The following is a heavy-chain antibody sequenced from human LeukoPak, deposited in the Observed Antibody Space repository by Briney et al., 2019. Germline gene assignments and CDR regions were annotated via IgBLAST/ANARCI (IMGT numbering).Heavy chain of an antibody. J-gene: IGHJ6*03. CDR3: ARAPLHYYGSGSYYNYYYYYMDV. D-gene: IGHD3-10*01. CDR1: GGSFSGYY. CDR2: INHSGRT. Sequence: SETLSLTCAVYGGSFSGYYWSWLRQPPGKGLEWIGEINHSGRTNYNPSLKSRVTISVDTSKNQFSLKLSSVTAADTAVYYCARAPLHYYGSGSYYNYYYYYMDVWGKGTTVTISS. V-gene: IGHV4-34*01.